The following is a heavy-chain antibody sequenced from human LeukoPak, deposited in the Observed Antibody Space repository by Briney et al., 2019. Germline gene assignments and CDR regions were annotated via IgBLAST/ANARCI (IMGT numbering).Heavy chain of an antibody. CDR1: GGSFSGYY. V-gene: IGHV4-34*01. CDR2: INHSGST. J-gene: IGHJ1*01. Sequence: TPSETLSLTCAVYGGSFSGYYWSWIRQPPGKGLEWIGEINHSGSTYYNPSLKSRVTISVDRSKNQFSLKLSSVTAADTAVYYCARGNSENFQHWGQGTLVTVSS. CDR3: ARGNSENFQH. D-gene: IGHD4-23*01.